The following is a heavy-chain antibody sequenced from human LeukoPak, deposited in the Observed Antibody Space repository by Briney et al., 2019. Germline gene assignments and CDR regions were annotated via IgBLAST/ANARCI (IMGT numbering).Heavy chain of an antibody. CDR3: VRGPGQGHSSGWYLNWYFDL. CDR1: GGSINNYY. J-gene: IGHJ2*01. D-gene: IGHD6-19*01. Sequence: SETPSLTCTVSGGSINNYYWSWLRQPPGKGLQWIGYIYYTGSTNYNPSLKSRVTISVDTSNNEFSLKLTSMTAADTAVYYCVRGPGQGHSSGWYLNWYFDLWGRGNRVTVSS. CDR2: IYYTGST. V-gene: IGHV4-59*01.